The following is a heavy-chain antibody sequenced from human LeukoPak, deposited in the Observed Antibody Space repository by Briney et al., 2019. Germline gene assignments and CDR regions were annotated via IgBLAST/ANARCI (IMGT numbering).Heavy chain of an antibody. CDR1: GGSISSYY. J-gene: IGHJ4*02. V-gene: IGHV4-4*07. Sequence: SETLSLTCTVSGGSISSYYWSWIRQPAGKGLEWIGRIYTSGSTNYDPSLKSRVTMSVDTSKNQFSLKLSSVTAADTAAYYCARVTRPNYYDSRGTFDYWGQGNLVTVSS. CDR3: ARVTRPNYYDSRGTFDY. CDR2: IYTSGST. D-gene: IGHD3-22*01.